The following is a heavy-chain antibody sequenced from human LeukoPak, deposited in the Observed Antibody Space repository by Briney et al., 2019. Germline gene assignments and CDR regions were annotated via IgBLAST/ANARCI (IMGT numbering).Heavy chain of an antibody. J-gene: IGHJ5*02. Sequence: GKSLRLSCAASGFTFSSYGMHWVRQAPGKGLEWVAVISYDGSNKYYADSVKGRFTTSRDNSKNTLYLQMNSLRAEDTAVYYCAKGGSIFGKKNWFDPWGQGTLVTVSS. CDR3: AKGGSIFGKKNWFDP. CDR1: GFTFSSYG. D-gene: IGHD3-10*02. CDR2: ISYDGSNK. V-gene: IGHV3-30*18.